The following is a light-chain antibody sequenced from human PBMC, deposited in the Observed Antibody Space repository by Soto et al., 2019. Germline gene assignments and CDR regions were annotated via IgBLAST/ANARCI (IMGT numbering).Light chain of an antibody. CDR3: QQYGSSPQK. CDR1: QSVGTRL. CDR2: GAS. J-gene: IGKJ1*01. Sequence: IVLTQSPDTLSFSPGERATLSCRASQSVGTRLAWYQHKTGQAPSLLMSGASSRATGIPDRFSGSGSETDFTLTISRLEPEDFAVYYCQQYGSSPQKFGQGTKVEIK. V-gene: IGKV3-20*01.